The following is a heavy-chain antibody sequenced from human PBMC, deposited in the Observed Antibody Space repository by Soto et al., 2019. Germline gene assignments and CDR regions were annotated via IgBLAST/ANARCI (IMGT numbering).Heavy chain of an antibody. D-gene: IGHD3-10*01. J-gene: IGHJ4*02. V-gene: IGHV4-59*01. Sequence: SETLSLTCTVSGGSISSYYWSWIRQPPGKGLEWIGYIYYSGSTNYNPSLKSRVTISVDTSKNQFSLKLSSVTAADTAVYYCARDNWGSGGNDYWGQGTLVTVSS. CDR3: ARDNWGSGGNDY. CDR2: IYYSGST. CDR1: GGSISSYY.